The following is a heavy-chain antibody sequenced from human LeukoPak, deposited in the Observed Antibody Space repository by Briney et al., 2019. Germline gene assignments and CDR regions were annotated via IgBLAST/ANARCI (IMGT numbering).Heavy chain of an antibody. J-gene: IGHJ4*02. V-gene: IGHV3-9*01. CDR1: GFTFDDYA. D-gene: IGHD3-10*01. CDR2: ISWNSGSI. CDR3: AKWKGTMVRGVLDY. Sequence: PGGSLRLSCAASGFTFDDYAMHWVRQAPGKGLEWVSGISWNSGSIGYADSVKGRFTISRDNAKNSLYLQMNSLRAEDTALYYCAKWKGTMVRGVLDYWGQGTLVTVSS.